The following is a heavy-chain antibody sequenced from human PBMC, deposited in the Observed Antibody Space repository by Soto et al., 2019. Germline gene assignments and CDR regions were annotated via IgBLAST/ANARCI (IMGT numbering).Heavy chain of an antibody. J-gene: IGHJ6*02. CDR2: ISWDGGST. D-gene: IGHD1-7*01. CDR3: AKDMRGTTGFYGMDV. CDR1: GFTFDDYT. Sequence: EVQLVESGGVVVQPGGSLRLSCAASGFTFDDYTMHWVRQAPGKGLEWVSLISWDGGSTYYADSVKGRFTISRDNSKNSLYLQMNSLRTEDTALYYCAKDMRGTTGFYGMDVWGQGTTVTASS. V-gene: IGHV3-43*01.